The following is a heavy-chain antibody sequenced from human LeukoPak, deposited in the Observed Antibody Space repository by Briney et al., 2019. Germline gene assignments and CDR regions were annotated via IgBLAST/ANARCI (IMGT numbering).Heavy chain of an antibody. CDR1: GFIYPNAW. CDR3: VTDGGLLPYYFTY. J-gene: IGHJ1*01. V-gene: IGHV3-15*01. CDR2: IKNKNSGRTT. Sequence: PGGSLRRSSAGHGFIYPNAWMYWVRQAPGKGLEWVGRIKNKNSGRTTNYIAPVKGRFTISRDDSRNTLYLEMDSLKTDDTAIYYRVTDGGLLPYYFTYWGQGTLVTVSS. D-gene: IGHD3-10*01.